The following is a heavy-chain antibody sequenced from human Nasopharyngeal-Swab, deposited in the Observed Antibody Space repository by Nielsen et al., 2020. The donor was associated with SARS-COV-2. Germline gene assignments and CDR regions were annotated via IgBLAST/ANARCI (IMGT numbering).Heavy chain of an antibody. Sequence: GGSLRLSCAASGFTFSSYSMNWVRQAPGKGLEWVSSISSSSSYIYYADSAKGRFTISRDNAKNSPYLQMNSLRAEDTAVYYCARDKLGGGLGYYYGMDVWGQGTTVTVSS. CDR2: ISSSSSYI. CDR3: ARDKLGGGLGYYYGMDV. D-gene: IGHD1-26*01. CDR1: GFTFSSYS. J-gene: IGHJ6*02. V-gene: IGHV3-21*01.